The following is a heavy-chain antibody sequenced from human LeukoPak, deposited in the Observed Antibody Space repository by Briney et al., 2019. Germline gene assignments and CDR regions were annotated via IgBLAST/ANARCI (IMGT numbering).Heavy chain of an antibody. V-gene: IGHV3-30*02. CDR3: AKQRYHDFWSGYRHPFDY. CDR1: GFTFSSYG. Sequence: GGSLRLSCAASGFTFSSYGMHWLRQAPGKGLEWVAFIRYVGNNKSYADSVNGRFPISRDNYKNTLYLQMNSLRAEDTAVYYCAKQRYHDFWSGYRHPFDYWGQGTLVTVSS. J-gene: IGHJ4*02. CDR2: IRYVGNNK. D-gene: IGHD3-3*01.